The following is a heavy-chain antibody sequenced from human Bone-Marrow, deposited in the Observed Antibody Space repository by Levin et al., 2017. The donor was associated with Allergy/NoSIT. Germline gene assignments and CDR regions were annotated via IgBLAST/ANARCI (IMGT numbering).Heavy chain of an antibody. CDR2: IWSDGSKH. Sequence: GGSLRLSCEASGFTFSHYGMHWVRQAPGKGLEWVAVIWSDGSKHFYADSVKGRFTISRDNSKNTMSLQMSSLRGDDTAVYYCARENGDYAAFYYFYGLDVWGQGTTVTVSS. V-gene: IGHV3-33*01. CDR1: GFTFSHYG. D-gene: IGHD4-17*01. J-gene: IGHJ6*02. CDR3: ARENGDYAAFYYFYGLDV.